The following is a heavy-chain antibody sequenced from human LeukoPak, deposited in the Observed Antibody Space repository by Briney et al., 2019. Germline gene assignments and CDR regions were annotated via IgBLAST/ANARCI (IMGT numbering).Heavy chain of an antibody. CDR1: GFTFSNYW. CDR3: ARGRSGAFDM. D-gene: IGHD1-26*01. CDR2: IDSDGGST. Sequence: GGSLRLSCAASGFTFSNYWMHWVRQAPGKGLVWVSRIDSDGGSTIYADSVKGRFTISRDNANNALYLQMNSLGAEDTAVYYCARGRSGAFDMWGQGTMVTVSS. V-gene: IGHV3-74*01. J-gene: IGHJ3*02.